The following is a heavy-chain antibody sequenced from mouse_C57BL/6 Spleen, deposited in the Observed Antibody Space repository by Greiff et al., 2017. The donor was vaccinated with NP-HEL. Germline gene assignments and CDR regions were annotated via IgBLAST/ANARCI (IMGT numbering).Heavy chain of an antibody. CDR3: ARYGSGYVRFAY. V-gene: IGHV1-9*01. Sequence: QVQLQQSGAELMKPGASVKLSCKATGYTFTGYWIEWVKQRPGHGLEWIGEILPGSGSTNYNEKFKGKATFTADTSSNTAYMQLSSLTTEDSAIYYCARYGSGYVRFAYWGQGTLVTVSA. D-gene: IGHD3-2*02. J-gene: IGHJ3*01. CDR1: GYTFTGYW. CDR2: ILPGSGST.